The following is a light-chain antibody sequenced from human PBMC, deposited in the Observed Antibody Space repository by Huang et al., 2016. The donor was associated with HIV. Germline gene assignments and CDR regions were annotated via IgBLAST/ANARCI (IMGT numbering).Light chain of an antibody. J-gene: IGKJ2*01. CDR1: QKIINY. CDR2: DAS. V-gene: IGKV1-33*01. Sequence: DIRMSQSPSSLSATVGDRVTITCQASQKIINYLSWYQQKPGKAPQVPNYDASNLEAGVPSRFSGGGSGTEFTLTISSLQPEDIATYFCQQYDSFPFTFGQGTKLDIK. CDR3: QQYDSFPFT.